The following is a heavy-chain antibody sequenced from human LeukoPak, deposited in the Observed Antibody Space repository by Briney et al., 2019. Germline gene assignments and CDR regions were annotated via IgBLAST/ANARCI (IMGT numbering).Heavy chain of an antibody. J-gene: IGHJ6*03. CDR1: GSTFSSYA. D-gene: IGHD4-17*01. CDR2: IIGSGGST. V-gene: IGHV3-23*01. Sequence: GGSLRLSCAASGSTFSSYAMSWVRQAPGKVLEWVSAIIGSGGSTYYADSVKGRFTISRDNSKNTLYLQMNSLRADDTAVYYCAKKPHYGDYWYYYYRDVWGKGTTVTVSS. CDR3: AKKPHYGDYWYYYYRDV.